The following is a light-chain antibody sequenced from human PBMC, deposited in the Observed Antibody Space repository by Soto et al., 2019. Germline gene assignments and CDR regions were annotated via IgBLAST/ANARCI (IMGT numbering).Light chain of an antibody. CDR1: QSISNY. J-gene: IGKJ1*01. CDR2: AAS. V-gene: IGKV1-39*01. Sequence: DIQMTQSPSSLSASVGDRVTITCRASQSISNYLNWYQQKPGKDPTLLIYAASSMQSGVPSRFSGSGSETDFTLTISSLQPDDSATYYCQQSFSPHWTFGQGTKVEV. CDR3: QQSFSPHWT.